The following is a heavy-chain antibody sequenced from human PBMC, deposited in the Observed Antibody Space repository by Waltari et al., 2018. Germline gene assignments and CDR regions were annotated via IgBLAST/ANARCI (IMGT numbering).Heavy chain of an antibody. CDR3: ARAKWGETDY. Sequence: QVQLQESGPGLVKPSETLSLTCTVSGGSISSHYWSWIRQPPGKGLEWIGYIYYSGSTNYNPSLKSRVTISVDTSKNQFSLKLSSVTAADTAVYYCARAKWGETDYWGQGTLVTVSS. D-gene: IGHD3-16*01. CDR2: IYYSGST. V-gene: IGHV4-59*11. CDR1: GGSISSHY. J-gene: IGHJ4*02.